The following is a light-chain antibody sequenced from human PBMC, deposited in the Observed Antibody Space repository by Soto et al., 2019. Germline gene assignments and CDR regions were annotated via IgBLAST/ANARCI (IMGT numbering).Light chain of an antibody. CDR2: DVS. V-gene: IGKV1-5*01. J-gene: IGKJ1*01. CDR1: QSFSSW. Sequence: DIPMTQSPSTLSASVGDRVTISCRASQSFSSWLAWYQQKPGMAPKLLIYDVSTLESGVPSRFSGSGSGTEFTLTISSLQPDDFAIYYCQQYHSYPWTFGQGTKVEIK. CDR3: QQYHSYPWT.